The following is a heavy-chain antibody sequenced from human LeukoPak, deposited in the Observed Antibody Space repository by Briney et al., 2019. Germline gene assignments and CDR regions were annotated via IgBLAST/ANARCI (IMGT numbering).Heavy chain of an antibody. D-gene: IGHD3-10*01. J-gene: IGHJ3*02. CDR1: GYSFTSYW. V-gene: IGHV5-51*01. CDR3: ARIDRSSSIRGAFDI. CDR2: IYPGDSDT. Sequence: GESLKISCKGSGYSFTSYWIGWVRQMPGKDLEWMGIIYPGDSDTRYSPSFQGQVTISADKSISTAYLQWSSLKASDTAMYYCARIDRSSSIRGAFDIWGQGTMVTVSS.